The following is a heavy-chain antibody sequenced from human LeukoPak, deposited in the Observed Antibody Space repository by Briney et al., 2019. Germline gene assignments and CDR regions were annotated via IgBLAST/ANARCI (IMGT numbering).Heavy chain of an antibody. CDR1: GFTLRSKY. D-gene: IGHD6-19*01. Sequence: GRSLRLSCAASGFTLRSKYMSWVRQAPGKGLEWVSVIYSGGNTYYADSVKGRFTLSRDNSKNTLYLQMNSLRAEDTAVYYCARAPAVARFFDYWGQGTLVTVSS. CDR3: ARAPAVARFFDY. J-gene: IGHJ4*02. CDR2: IYSGGNT. V-gene: IGHV3-53*01.